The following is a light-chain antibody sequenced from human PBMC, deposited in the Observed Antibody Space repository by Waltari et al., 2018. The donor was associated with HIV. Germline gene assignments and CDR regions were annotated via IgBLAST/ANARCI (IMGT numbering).Light chain of an antibody. J-gene: IGLJ2*01. Sequence: PGQSVTISCTGTSSDVGGYNYVSWYQQHPGKAPKLMIYDVTKRPSGVPDRFSGSKSGNTASLTISGLQAEDEADYYCCSYAGSYTFVFGGGTKVTVL. CDR1: SSDVGGYNY. CDR3: CSYAGSYTFV. V-gene: IGLV2-11*01. CDR2: DVT.